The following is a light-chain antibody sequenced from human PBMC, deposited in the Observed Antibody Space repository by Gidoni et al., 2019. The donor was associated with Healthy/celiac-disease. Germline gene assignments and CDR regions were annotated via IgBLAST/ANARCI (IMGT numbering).Light chain of an antibody. V-gene: IGLV1-40*01. Sequence: QSVLTQPPSVSGAPGQRVTISCTGSSSNTGAGYDVHWYQQLPGTAPKLLIYGNSNRPSGVSDRFSGSKSGTSASLAITGLQAEDEADYYCQSYDSSLSGSRVFGGGTKLTVL. J-gene: IGLJ3*02. CDR1: SSNTGAGYD. CDR2: GNS. CDR3: QSYDSSLSGSRV.